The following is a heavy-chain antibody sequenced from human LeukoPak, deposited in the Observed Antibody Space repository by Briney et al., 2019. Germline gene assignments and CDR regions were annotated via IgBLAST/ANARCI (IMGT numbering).Heavy chain of an antibody. CDR3: ARVGVFGVAHYYYYYGMDV. Sequence: GASVKVSCKASGYTFTSYDINWVRQATGQGLEWMGWMNPNSGNTGYAQKFQGRVTMTRNTSISTAYMELSSLRSEDTAVYYCARVGVFGVAHYYYYYGMDVWGQGTTVTVSS. CDR1: GYTFTSYD. CDR2: MNPNSGNT. J-gene: IGHJ6*02. V-gene: IGHV1-8*01. D-gene: IGHD3-3*01.